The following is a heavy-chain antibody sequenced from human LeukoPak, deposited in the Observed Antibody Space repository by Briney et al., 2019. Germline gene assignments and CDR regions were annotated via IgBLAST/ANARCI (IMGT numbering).Heavy chain of an antibody. V-gene: IGHV4-59*08. CDR1: GGSISSYY. Sequence: KASETLSLTCTVSGGSISSYYWSWIRQPPGKGLEWIGYIYYSGSTNYNPSLKSRVTISVDTSKNQFSLKMSSVTAADTAVYYCARSGSFRGYFDSWGQGTLVTISS. CDR2: IYYSGST. CDR3: ARSGSFRGYFDS. D-gene: IGHD3-10*01. J-gene: IGHJ4*02.